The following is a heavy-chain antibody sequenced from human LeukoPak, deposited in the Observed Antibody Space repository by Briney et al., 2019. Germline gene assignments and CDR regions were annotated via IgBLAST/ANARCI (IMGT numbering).Heavy chain of an antibody. CDR3: ARERSYYDSSGYY. D-gene: IGHD3-22*01. Sequence: PGGSLRLSCAASGFTFSSYSMDWVRQAPGKGLEWVSYISSSGSTIYYADSVKGRFTVSRDNAKNSLYLQMNSLRAEDTAVYYCARERSYYDSSGYYWGQGTLVTVSS. CDR2: ISSSGSTI. J-gene: IGHJ4*02. CDR1: GFTFSSYS. V-gene: IGHV3-48*04.